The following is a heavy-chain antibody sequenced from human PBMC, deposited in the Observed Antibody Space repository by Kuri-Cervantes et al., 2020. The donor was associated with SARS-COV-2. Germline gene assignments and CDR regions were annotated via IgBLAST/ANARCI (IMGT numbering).Heavy chain of an antibody. Sequence: GESLKISCAASGFIFSSYAMHWVRQAPGKGLEWVAVISYDGSNKYYADSVKGRFTISRDNSKNTLYLQMNSLRAEDTAVYYCARGFLEWLDYWGQGTLVTVSS. CDR1: GFIFSSYA. CDR2: ISYDGSNK. V-gene: IGHV3-30-3*01. D-gene: IGHD3-3*01. CDR3: ARGFLEWLDY. J-gene: IGHJ4*02.